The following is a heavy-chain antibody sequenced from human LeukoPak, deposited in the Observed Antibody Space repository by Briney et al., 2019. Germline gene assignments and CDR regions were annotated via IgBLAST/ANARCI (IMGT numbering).Heavy chain of an antibody. Sequence: PSETLSLTCSVSGGSISSSGYYWSWIRQPPGKGLEWIGEINHSGSTNYNPSLKSRVTISVDTSKNQFSLKLSSVTAADTAVYYCARGRGYSSGWYFDYWGQGTLVTVSS. D-gene: IGHD6-19*01. J-gene: IGHJ4*02. V-gene: IGHV4-39*07. CDR3: ARGRGYSSGWYFDY. CDR1: GGSISSSGYY. CDR2: INHSGST.